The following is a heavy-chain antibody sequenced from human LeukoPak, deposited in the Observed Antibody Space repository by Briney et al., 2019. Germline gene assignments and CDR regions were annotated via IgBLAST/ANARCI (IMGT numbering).Heavy chain of an antibody. V-gene: IGHV3-30*02. J-gene: IGHJ4*02. CDR1: GFTLSIYG. CDR2: RWYDGSNK. D-gene: IGHD4-23*01. CDR3: AKTLSPYGGSDY. Sequence: GGCLRLSRAASGFTLSIYGMHGVSQAPGGGRVRVAFRWYDGSNKYYADSVKGRFNISTDNSKNTLYLQMNSLRAADTAVYFCAKTLSPYGGSDYWGQGTLVTVSS.